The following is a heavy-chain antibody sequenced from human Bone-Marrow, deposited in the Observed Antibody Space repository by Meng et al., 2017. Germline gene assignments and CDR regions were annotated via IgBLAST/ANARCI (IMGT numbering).Heavy chain of an antibody. CDR1: GYTFSDYN. Sequence: ASVKVSCKTSGYTFSDYNMFWVRQAPGQGLEWMGWINPNTGDTYNAPKFQGRVTMTRDTSISTAYMEMSSLRYDDTAVYSCARSLVGSGSLFGYWGQGTLVTVSS. CDR3: ARSLVGSGSLFGY. J-gene: IGHJ4*02. CDR2: INPNTGDT. D-gene: IGHD3-10*01. V-gene: IGHV1-2*02.